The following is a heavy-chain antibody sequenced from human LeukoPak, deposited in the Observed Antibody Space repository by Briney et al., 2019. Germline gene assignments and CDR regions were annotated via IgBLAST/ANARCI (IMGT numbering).Heavy chain of an antibody. Sequence: SQTLSLTCAISVDCVSSNSAAWDWIRQSPSRALEWLGRTYYRSKWYNDYAVSVKSRITINPDTSKNQFSLQLNSVTPEDTAVYYCARERLNYGSGSYPTIDYWGQGTLVTVSS. D-gene: IGHD3-10*01. CDR3: ARERLNYGSGSYPTIDY. V-gene: IGHV6-1*01. CDR2: TYYRSKWYN. J-gene: IGHJ4*02. CDR1: VDCVSSNSAA.